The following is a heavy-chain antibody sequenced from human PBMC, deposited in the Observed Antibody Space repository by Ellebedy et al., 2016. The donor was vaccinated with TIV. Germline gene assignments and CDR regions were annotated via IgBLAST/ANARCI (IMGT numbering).Heavy chain of an antibody. J-gene: IGHJ4*02. CDR3: ARDADGNFDY. Sequence: MPSETLSLTCAVYGGSFSGYYWSWIRQPPGKGLEWIGEINHSGTTQYNPSLKSRVTISVDSSKNQLSLNLSSVTAADTAVYYCARDADGNFDYWGQGTLVTVSS. CDR1: GGSFSGYY. V-gene: IGHV4-34*01. CDR2: INHSGTT. D-gene: IGHD5-24*01.